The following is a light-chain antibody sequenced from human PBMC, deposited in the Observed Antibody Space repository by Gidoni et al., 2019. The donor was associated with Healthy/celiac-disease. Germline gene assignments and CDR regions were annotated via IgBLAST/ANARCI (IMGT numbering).Light chain of an antibody. CDR1: QSLLHSNGYNY. CDR2: LGS. V-gene: IGKV2-28*01. CDR3: MQALQTPWT. Sequence: IETTPSPLSLPVTPGEPASIPCRSSQSLLHSNGYNYLDWDLQKPGQSPQLLIYLGSNRASGVPDRFSGSGSGTDFTLKISRVEAEDVGVYYCMQALQTPWTFGQGTKVEIK. J-gene: IGKJ1*01.